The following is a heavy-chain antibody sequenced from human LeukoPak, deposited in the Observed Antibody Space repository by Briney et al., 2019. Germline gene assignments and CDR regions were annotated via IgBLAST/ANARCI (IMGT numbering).Heavy chain of an antibody. CDR3: AKCRYSGYESGSYYYYGMDV. D-gene: IGHD5-12*01. CDR2: ISGSGGST. J-gene: IGHJ6*02. V-gene: IGHV3-23*01. Sequence: GGSLRLSCAASGFTFSSYAMSWGRQAPGKGLEWFSAISGSGGSTYYADSMKGRFTISRDNSKNTLYLQMNSLRAEDTAVYYCAKCRYSGYESGSYYYYGMDVWGQGTTVTVSS. CDR1: GFTFSSYA.